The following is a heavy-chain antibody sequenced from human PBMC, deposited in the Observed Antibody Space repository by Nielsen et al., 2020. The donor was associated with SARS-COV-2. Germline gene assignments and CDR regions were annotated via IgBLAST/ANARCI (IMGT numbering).Heavy chain of an antibody. CDR2: MNPDSGNT. Sequence: ASVKVSCKASGYTFTSYDINWVRQATGQGLEWMGWMNPDSGNTGYAQKFQGRVTMTRNTSISTAYMELSSLRSEDTAMYYCARDGALAIFGVVIHYYYYGMDVWGQGTTVTVSS. CDR3: ARDGALAIFGVVIHYYYYGMDV. J-gene: IGHJ6*02. D-gene: IGHD3-3*01. V-gene: IGHV1-8*01. CDR1: GYTFTSYD.